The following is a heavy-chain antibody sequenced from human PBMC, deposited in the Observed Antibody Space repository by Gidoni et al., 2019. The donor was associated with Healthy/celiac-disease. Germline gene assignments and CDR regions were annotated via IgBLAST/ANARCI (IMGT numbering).Heavy chain of an antibody. D-gene: IGHD6-13*01. V-gene: IGHV1-69*01. CDR2: IIPIFGTA. CDR3: ARASGLAAYYYYGIDV. Sequence: GIIPIFGTANYAQKFQGRVTITADESTSTAYMELSSLRSEDTAVYYGARASGLAAYYYYGIDVWGQGTTVTVSS. J-gene: IGHJ6*02.